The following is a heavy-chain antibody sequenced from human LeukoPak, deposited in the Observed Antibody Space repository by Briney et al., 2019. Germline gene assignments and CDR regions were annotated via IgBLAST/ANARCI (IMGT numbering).Heavy chain of an antibody. Sequence: SVKVSCKASGFTLVNSAVHWVRQARGQSLEWIGWIVVGSGDARYAQRFQERLTITRDKSTSTAYMELSSLRSEDTAVYYCAAGRHLGATTGFGFWGQGTLVTVSS. CDR2: IVVGSGDA. CDR1: GFTLVNSA. CDR3: AAGRHLGATTGFGF. V-gene: IGHV1-58*01. D-gene: IGHD1-26*01. J-gene: IGHJ4*02.